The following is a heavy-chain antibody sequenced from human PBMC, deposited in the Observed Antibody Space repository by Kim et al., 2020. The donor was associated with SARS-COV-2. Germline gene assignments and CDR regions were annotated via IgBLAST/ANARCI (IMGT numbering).Heavy chain of an antibody. CDR3: ASVLQLERLDYYYGMDV. D-gene: IGHD1-1*01. J-gene: IGHJ6*02. Sequence: SVKVSCKASGGTFSSYAISWVRQAPGQGLEWMGGIIPIFGTANYAQKFQGRVTITADESTSTAYMELSSLRSEDTAVYYCASVLQLERLDYYYGMDVWGQGTTVTVSS. CDR1: GGTFSSYA. V-gene: IGHV1-69*13. CDR2: IIPIFGTA.